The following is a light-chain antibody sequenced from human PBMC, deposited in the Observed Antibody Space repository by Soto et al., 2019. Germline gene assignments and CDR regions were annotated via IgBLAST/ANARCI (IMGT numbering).Light chain of an antibody. CDR2: KAS. Sequence: DIQMTLSPSTLSGSVGDSVTISCRARQTISSWLAWYQQKPGIAPKLLIYKASTLKSGVPSRFSGSGSGTEFTLTISSLQPDDFAAYYCQHYNSYSEAFGQGTKVDIK. CDR3: QHYNSYSEA. V-gene: IGKV1-5*03. J-gene: IGKJ1*01. CDR1: QTISSW.